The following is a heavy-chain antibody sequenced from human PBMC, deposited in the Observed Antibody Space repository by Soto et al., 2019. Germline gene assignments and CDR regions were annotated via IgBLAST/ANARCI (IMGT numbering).Heavy chain of an antibody. D-gene: IGHD7-27*01. CDR2: IKSKADGGTT. V-gene: IGHV3-15*01. CDR3: TTGLTGDAFDI. Sequence: GGSLRLSCAASGFTFSNAWMSWVRQAPGKGLEWVGRIKSKADGGTTDYAAPVKGRFTISRDDSKNTLYLQMNSLKTEDTAVYYCTTGLTGDAFDIWGQGTMVTVSS. CDR1: GFTFSNAW. J-gene: IGHJ3*02.